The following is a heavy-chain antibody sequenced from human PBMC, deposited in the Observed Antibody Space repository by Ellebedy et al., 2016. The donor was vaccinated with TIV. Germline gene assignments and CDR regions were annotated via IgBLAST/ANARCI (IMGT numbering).Heavy chain of an antibody. CDR3: ATDGSYGDYRSPAHALTF. CDR2: INQGGSER. V-gene: IGHV3-7*01. Sequence: GGSLRLSCGTSGFSFRSYWMTWVRQAPGKGLEWVANINQGGSERHYVDSVKGRVTISRDNAKNSLYLQMNSLRAEDTAMYYCATDGSYGDYRSPAHALTFWGQGTLVTVSS. CDR1: GFSFRSYW. D-gene: IGHD4-17*01. J-gene: IGHJ3*01.